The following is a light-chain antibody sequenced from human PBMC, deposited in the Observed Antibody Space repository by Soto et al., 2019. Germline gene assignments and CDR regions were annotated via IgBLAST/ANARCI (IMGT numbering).Light chain of an antibody. CDR2: DVN. Sequence: QSVLTQPASVSGSPGQSITMSCTGTSSDVGAYDYVCWFQQHPGKAPKLIIYDVNNRPSGISDRFSGSKSGNAASLTISWLQAEDEADYHCSAYTTSNTWVFGGGTQLTVL. CDR3: SAYTTSNTWV. J-gene: IGLJ3*02. V-gene: IGLV2-14*01. CDR1: SSDVGAYDY.